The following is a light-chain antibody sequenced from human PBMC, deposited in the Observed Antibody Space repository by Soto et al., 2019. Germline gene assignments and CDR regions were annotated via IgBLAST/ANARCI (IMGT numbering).Light chain of an antibody. CDR1: QDIRSD. CDR3: LQHKSYPPT. Sequence: IQVSQSPSSLSASVGDRVTISCRASQDIRSDLCWYQQEPGKAPKMLIFAASNLQSGVPSRFSGNASGTTFTLTISSLQPEDSATYYCLQHKSYPPTFGQGTRLEIK. CDR2: AAS. V-gene: IGKV1-17*01. J-gene: IGKJ5*01.